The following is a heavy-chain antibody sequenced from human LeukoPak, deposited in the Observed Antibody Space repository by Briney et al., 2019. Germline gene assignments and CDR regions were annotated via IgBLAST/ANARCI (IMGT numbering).Heavy chain of an antibody. CDR2: MNPNSGST. J-gene: IGHJ4*02. CDR3: ARGRSKGYPYYFEY. Sequence: ASVKVSCKASGYTFTSYDINWVRQTTGQGLEWTGWMNPNSGSTGYAQKFQGRVTITRNTSISTAYMELSGLRSEDTAVYYCARGRSKGYPYYFEYWGQGTLVTVSS. D-gene: IGHD5-12*01. CDR1: GYTFTSYD. V-gene: IGHV1-8*03.